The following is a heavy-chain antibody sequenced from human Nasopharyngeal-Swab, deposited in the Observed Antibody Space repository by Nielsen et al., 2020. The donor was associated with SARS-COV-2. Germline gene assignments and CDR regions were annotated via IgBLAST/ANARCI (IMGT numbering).Heavy chain of an antibody. CDR2: IIPILGIA. V-gene: IGHV1-69*04. J-gene: IGHJ6*02. CDR3: AREYCSGGSCYGNYGMDV. Sequence: SSVKVSCKASGCTFSRYAIRWVRPAPAQGLEWMGRIIPILGIANYAQKFQGRVTITADKSTSTAYMELSSLRSEDTAVYYCAREYCSGGSCYGNYGMDVWGQGTTVTVSS. D-gene: IGHD2-15*01. CDR1: GCTFSRYA.